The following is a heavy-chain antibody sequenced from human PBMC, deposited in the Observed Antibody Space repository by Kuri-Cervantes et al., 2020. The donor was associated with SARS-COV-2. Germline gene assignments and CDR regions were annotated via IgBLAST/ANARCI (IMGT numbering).Heavy chain of an antibody. V-gene: IGHV3-33*05. J-gene: IGHJ2*01. CDR2: TSADRTKE. CDR3: ARDPDTTGYYWYFDL. D-gene: IGHD3-22*01. CDR1: GFTLSGYG. Sequence: GESLKISCAASGFTLSGYGIHWVRQAPGKGLEWVAATSADRTKEYYLDSVKGRFAISRDNSKNTVYLQINSLRAEDTAVYYCARDPDTTGYYWYFDLWGRGTLVTDSS.